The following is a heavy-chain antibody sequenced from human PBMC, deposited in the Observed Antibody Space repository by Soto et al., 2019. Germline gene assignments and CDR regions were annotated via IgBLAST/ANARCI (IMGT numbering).Heavy chain of an antibody. J-gene: IGHJ6*02. V-gene: IGHV3-33*01. CDR3: ARGFGIGELQGYYYGMDV. CDR2: IWYDGSNK. D-gene: IGHD3-10*01. CDR1: GFTFSSYG. Sequence: GGSLRLSCAASGFTFSSYGMHWVRQAPGKGLEWVAVIWYDGSNKYYADSVKGRFTISRDNSKNTLYLQMNSLRAEDTAVYYCARGFGIGELQGYYYGMDVWGQGTTVTVSS.